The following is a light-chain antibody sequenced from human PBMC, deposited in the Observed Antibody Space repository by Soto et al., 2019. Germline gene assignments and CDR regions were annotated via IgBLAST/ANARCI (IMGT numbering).Light chain of an antibody. CDR2: DAS. J-gene: IGKJ5*01. Sequence: IVLTQSPATLPLSPGERATLSCRASQSVISYLAWYHQKPGQAPRLLIYDASNRATGIPARFSGSGSGTDFTLTISSLEPEDFAVYYCQQRSNWFTFGQGTRLEIK. CDR1: QSVISY. CDR3: QQRSNWFT. V-gene: IGKV3-11*01.